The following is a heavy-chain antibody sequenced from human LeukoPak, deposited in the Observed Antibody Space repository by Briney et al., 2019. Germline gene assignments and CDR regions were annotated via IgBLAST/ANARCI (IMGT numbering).Heavy chain of an antibody. V-gene: IGHV4-39*07. CDR1: GGSISSSSYY. CDR3: ARVGPYYGSGSFDY. J-gene: IGHJ4*02. Sequence: SETLSLTCTVSGGSISSSSYYWGWIRQPPGKGLEWIGSIYYSGSTYYNPSLKSRVTISVDTSKNQFSLKLSFVTAADTALYFCARVGPYYGSGSFDYWGQGTLVTVSS. D-gene: IGHD3-10*01. CDR2: IYYSGST.